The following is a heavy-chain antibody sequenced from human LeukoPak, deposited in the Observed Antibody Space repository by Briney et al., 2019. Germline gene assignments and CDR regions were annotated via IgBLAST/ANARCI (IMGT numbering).Heavy chain of an antibody. Sequence: GGSLRLSCAASGFTFDDYAMHWVRQAPGKGLEWVSGISWNSGSIGYADSVKGRFTISRDNAKNSLYLQMNSLRAEDTALYYCAKDFYYDSSGGYFDYWSQGTLVTVSS. CDR3: AKDFYYDSSGGYFDY. D-gene: IGHD3-22*01. V-gene: IGHV3-9*01. J-gene: IGHJ4*02. CDR1: GFTFDDYA. CDR2: ISWNSGSI.